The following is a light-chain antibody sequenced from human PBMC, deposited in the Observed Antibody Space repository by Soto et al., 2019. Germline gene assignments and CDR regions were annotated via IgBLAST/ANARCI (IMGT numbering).Light chain of an antibody. Sequence: QLVLTQPASVSGSPGQWITISCTGTSSDVGTYSLVSWYQQHPGKAPKLMIYEGSKRPSGVSNRFSGSKSGATASLTISGLQAEDEADYYCCSYAGSSTLVFGGGTKLTVL. J-gene: IGLJ3*02. CDR2: EGS. CDR3: CSYAGSSTLV. V-gene: IGLV2-23*01. CDR1: SSDVGTYSL.